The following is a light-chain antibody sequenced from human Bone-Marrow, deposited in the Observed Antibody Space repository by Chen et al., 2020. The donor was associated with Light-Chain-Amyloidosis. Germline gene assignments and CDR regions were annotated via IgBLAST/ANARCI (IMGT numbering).Light chain of an antibody. CDR1: DLPTKY. V-gene: IGLV3-25*03. Sequence: SYELTQQPSVSVSPGQTARITCSGDDLPTKYAYWYQQKPGQAPVLVIHRDNERPSGISERFSGSSSGTTATLTISGVQAEDEADYHCQSADSSGTYEVIFGGGTKLTVL. J-gene: IGLJ2*01. CDR3: QSADSSGTYEVI. CDR2: RDN.